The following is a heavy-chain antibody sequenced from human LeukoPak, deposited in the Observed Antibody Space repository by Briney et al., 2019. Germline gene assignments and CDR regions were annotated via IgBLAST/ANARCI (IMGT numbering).Heavy chain of an antibody. CDR1: GGSISSYY. Sequence: SETLSLTCTVSGGSISSYYWSWIRQPPGKGLEWIGYIYYSGSTNYNPSLKSRVTISVDTSKNQFSLKLSSVTAADTAVYYCAREGIAAAATDYWGQGTLVTVSS. CDR2: IYYSGST. CDR3: AREGIAAAATDY. J-gene: IGHJ4*02. V-gene: IGHV4-59*12. D-gene: IGHD6-13*01.